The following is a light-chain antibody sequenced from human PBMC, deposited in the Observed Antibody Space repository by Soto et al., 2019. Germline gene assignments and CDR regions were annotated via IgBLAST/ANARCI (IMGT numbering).Light chain of an antibody. CDR3: AAWDDSLSGPGV. CDR1: SSNIGSNY. J-gene: IGLJ2*01. Sequence: QSVLTQPPSASGTPGQRVTISCSGSSSNIGSNYVYWYQQLPGTAPKLLIYRNNQRPSGVPDRFSGSKSGTSASLAISGLRSEDEADYYCAAWDDSLSGPGVFGGATNITVL. V-gene: IGLV1-47*01. CDR2: RNN.